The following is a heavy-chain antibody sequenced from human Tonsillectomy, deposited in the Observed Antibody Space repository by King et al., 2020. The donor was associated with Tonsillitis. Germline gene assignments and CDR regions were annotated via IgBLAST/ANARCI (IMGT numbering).Heavy chain of an antibody. J-gene: IGHJ4*02. CDR1: GGSISSSSYS. V-gene: IGHV4-39*01. CDR3: ARHKTTVTTRFRY. Sequence: LQLQESGPGLVKPSETLSLTCTVSGGSISSSSYSWGWIRQSPGKGLEWIGTIYYSGSTYYNPSLKSRVIISVDTSKNHFSLKLSSLTAADTAVYYCARHKTTVTTRFRYWGQGTLVTVSS. CDR2: IYYSGST. D-gene: IGHD4-17*01.